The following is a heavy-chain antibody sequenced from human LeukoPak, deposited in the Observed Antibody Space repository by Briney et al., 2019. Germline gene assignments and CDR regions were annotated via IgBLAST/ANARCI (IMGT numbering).Heavy chain of an antibody. Sequence: GGSPRLSCAASGFTFSSHWMTWVRQAPGKGLEWVANIKEDGSEKKYVDSVKGRFTISRHNAKNSLYLQMNSLRAEDTAVYYCARVVLYYSYMDVWGKGTTVTVSS. CDR2: IKEDGSEK. D-gene: IGHD6-13*01. CDR1: GFTFSSHW. V-gene: IGHV3-7*01. CDR3: ARVVLYYSYMDV. J-gene: IGHJ6*03.